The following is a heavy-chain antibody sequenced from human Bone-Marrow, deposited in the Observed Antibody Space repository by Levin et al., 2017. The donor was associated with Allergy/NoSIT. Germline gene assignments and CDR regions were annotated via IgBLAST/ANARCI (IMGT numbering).Heavy chain of an antibody. CDR1: GGSFSGYY. V-gene: IGHV4-34*01. Sequence: SETLSLTCAVYGGSFSGYYWSWIRQPPGKGLEWIGEINHSGSTNYNPSLKSRVTISVDTSKNQFSLKLSSVTAADTAVYYCAREERYCSGGSCPRYYYYYDGMDVWGQGTTVTVSS. J-gene: IGHJ6*02. CDR2: INHSGST. D-gene: IGHD2-15*01. CDR3: AREERYCSGGSCPRYYYYYDGMDV.